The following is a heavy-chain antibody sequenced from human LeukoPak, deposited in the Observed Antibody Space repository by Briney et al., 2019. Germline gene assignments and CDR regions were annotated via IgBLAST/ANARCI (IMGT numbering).Heavy chain of an antibody. Sequence: SGSSLRLSCAASGFSFSSHAMHWVRQAPGKGLEWVALIAHDGSYKYYEDSVKGRFTISRDNSKNTLHLQMNSLRAEDTAVYYCAKESNSFDLWGQGIMVTVSS. J-gene: IGHJ3*01. CDR3: AKESNSFDL. CDR2: IAHDGSYK. D-gene: IGHD2/OR15-2a*01. V-gene: IGHV3-30*18. CDR1: GFSFSSHA.